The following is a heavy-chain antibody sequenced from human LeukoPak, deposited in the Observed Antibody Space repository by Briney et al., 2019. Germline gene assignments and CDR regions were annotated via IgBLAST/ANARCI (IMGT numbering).Heavy chain of an antibody. CDR2: IIPIFGTA. J-gene: IGHJ5*02. D-gene: IGHD3-22*01. Sequence: ASVKVSCKASGGTFSSYAISWVRQAPGQGLEWMGGIIPIFGTANYAQKFQGRVTITTDESTSTAYMELSSLRSGDTAVYYCAREKGQYYYDSSGYREDWFDPWGQGTLVTVSS. CDR1: GGTFSSYA. CDR3: AREKGQYYYDSSGYREDWFDP. V-gene: IGHV1-69*05.